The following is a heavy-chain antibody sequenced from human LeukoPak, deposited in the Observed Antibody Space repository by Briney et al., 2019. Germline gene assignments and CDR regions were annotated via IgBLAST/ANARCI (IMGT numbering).Heavy chain of an antibody. CDR1: GDSVSSNSVA. V-gene: IGHV6-1*01. Sequence: SQTLSLTCAISGDSVSSNSVAWNWIRQSPSRGLEWLGRTYYKSKWYNDYAVSVQSRITINPDTSKNQFSLQLSSVTPEDTAVYYCARYDHGLHYFDYWGQGTLVTVSS. D-gene: IGHD3-3*01. J-gene: IGHJ4*02. CDR3: ARYDHGLHYFDY. CDR2: TYYKSKWYN.